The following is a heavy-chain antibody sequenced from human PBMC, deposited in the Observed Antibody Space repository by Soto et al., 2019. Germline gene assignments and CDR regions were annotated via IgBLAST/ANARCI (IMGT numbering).Heavy chain of an antibody. CDR2: MNNFDGSR. D-gene: IGHD3-10*01. CDR1: GYIFTSYY. Sequence: ASVKVSCKASGYIFTSYYLHWVRQAPGQGLEWMGWMNNFDGSRIFEQSFPARVTSTRDKSTSTVYIELSGLRSDHTAVYYCSRVDPGETSPFDHWGQGTLVTVSS. CDR3: SRVDPGETSPFDH. J-gene: IGHJ4*02. V-gene: IGHV1-46*03.